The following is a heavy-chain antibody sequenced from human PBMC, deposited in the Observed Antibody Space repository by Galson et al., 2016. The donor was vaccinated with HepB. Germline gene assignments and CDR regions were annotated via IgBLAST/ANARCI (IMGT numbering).Heavy chain of an antibody. D-gene: IGHD1-26*01. V-gene: IGHV4-34*01. J-gene: IGHJ3*02. CDR3: ARGFNSFGSGSYNAFDI. CDR2: INTT. CDR1: GYAFTNYP. Sequence: SCKASGYAFTNYPMHWVRQAPGQRLEWMGWINTTNYNPSLKSRVTNSVDTSKNQFALNLNSVTAADTAVYYCARGFNSFGSGSYNAFDIWGQGTMVTVSS.